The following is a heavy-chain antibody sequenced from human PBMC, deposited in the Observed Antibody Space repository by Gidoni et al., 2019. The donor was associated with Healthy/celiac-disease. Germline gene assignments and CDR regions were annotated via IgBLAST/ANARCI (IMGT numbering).Heavy chain of an antibody. CDR2: ISSSSSYI. D-gene: IGHD2-2*01. J-gene: IGHJ4*02. CDR3: ARDSYCSSTSCFDY. Sequence: EVQLVESGGGLVKPGGSLRLSCAASGFPFSSYSMNWVRQAPGKGLEWVSSISSSSSYIYYADSVKGRFTISRDNAKNSLYLQMNSLRAEDTAVYYCARDSYCSSTSCFDYWGQGTLVTVSS. CDR1: GFPFSSYS. V-gene: IGHV3-21*01.